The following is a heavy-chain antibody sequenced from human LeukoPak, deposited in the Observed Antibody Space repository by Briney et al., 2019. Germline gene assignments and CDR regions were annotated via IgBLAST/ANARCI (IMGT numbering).Heavy chain of an antibody. V-gene: IGHV4-59*01. CDR1: GGSISSYY. J-gene: IGHJ6*02. Sequence: SETLSLTCTVSGGSISSYYWSWIRQPPGKGLEWIGYIYYSGSTNYNPSLKSRVTISVDTSKNQFSLKLSSVTAADTAVYYCARGFWSGYYGHYYYYGMDVWGQGTTVTVSS. D-gene: IGHD3-3*01. CDR2: IYYSGST. CDR3: ARGFWSGYYGHYYYYGMDV.